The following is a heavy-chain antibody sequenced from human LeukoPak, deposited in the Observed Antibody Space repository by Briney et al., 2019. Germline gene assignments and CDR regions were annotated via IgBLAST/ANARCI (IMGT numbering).Heavy chain of an antibody. Sequence: ASVKVSCKASGGTFSSYAISWVRQAPGQGLEWMGRIIPIFGIANYAQKSQGRVTITADKSTSTAYMELSSLRSEDTAVYYCAGDVDTAMVKSYWYFDLWGRGTLVTVSS. V-gene: IGHV1-69*04. J-gene: IGHJ2*01. CDR3: AGDVDTAMVKSYWYFDL. D-gene: IGHD5-18*01. CDR1: GGTFSSYA. CDR2: IIPIFGIA.